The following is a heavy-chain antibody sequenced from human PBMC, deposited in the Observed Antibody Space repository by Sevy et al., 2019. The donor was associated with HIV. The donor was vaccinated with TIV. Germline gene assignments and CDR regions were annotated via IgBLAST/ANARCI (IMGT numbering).Heavy chain of an antibody. CDR2: IYYSGST. V-gene: IGHV4-59*01. CDR3: ARYLIGIAWLRYALDI. D-gene: IGHD5-12*01. Sequence: SETLSLTCTVSGGSISSYYWSWIRQPPGKGLEWIGYIYYSGSTNYNPSLKSRVTISVDTSKNQFSLKLSSVTAADTAVYYCARYLIGIAWLRYALDIWGQGTMVTVSS. CDR1: GGSISSYY. J-gene: IGHJ3*02.